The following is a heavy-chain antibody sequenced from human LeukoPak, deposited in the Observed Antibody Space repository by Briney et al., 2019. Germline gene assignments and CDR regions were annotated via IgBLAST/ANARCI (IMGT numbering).Heavy chain of an antibody. D-gene: IGHD6-13*01. CDR1: GGTFSSYA. CDR3: ARDKPAPTSSSWSQHWYFDL. V-gene: IGHV1-69*06. J-gene: IGHJ2*01. Sequence: ASVKVSCKASGGTFSSYAISWVRQAPGQGLEWMGGIIPIFGTANYAQKFQGRVTITADKSTSTAYMELSSLRSEDTAVYYCARDKPAPTSSSWSQHWYFDLWGRGTLVTVSS. CDR2: IIPIFGTA.